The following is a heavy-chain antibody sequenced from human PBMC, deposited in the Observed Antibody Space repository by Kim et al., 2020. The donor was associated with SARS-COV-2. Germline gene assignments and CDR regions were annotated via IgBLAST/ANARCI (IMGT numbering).Heavy chain of an antibody. J-gene: IGHJ6*02. V-gene: IGHV3-33*01. CDR3: GRAAGTPPNYYGMDV. D-gene: IGHD6-13*01. CDR2: IWYDGSNK. CDR1: GFTFSSYG. Sequence: GGSLRLSCAASGFTFSSYGMHWVRQAPGKGLEWVAVIWYDGSNKYYADSVKGRFTISRDNSKNTLYVQMNSLRAEDTAVYYCGRAAGTPPNYYGMDVWGQGTTVTVSS.